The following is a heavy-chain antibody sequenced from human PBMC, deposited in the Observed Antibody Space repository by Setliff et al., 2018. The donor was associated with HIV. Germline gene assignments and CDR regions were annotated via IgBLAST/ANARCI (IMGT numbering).Heavy chain of an antibody. J-gene: IGHJ4*02. D-gene: IGHD4-17*01. V-gene: IGHV1-2*02. Sequence: ASVKVSCKSSGYTFTGSFMHWVRQAPGQGLEWVGWINCNSGGTYYAQNFQGRVTMTRDTSINTAYMELSRLRSDDTAVYYCARDDHGDPFDYWGQGTQVTVSS. CDR3: ARDDHGDPFDY. CDR2: INCNSGGT. CDR1: GYTFTGSF.